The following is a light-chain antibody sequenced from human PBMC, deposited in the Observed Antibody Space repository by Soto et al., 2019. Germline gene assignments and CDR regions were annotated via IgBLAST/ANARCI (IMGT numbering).Light chain of an antibody. CDR2: GNT. CDR1: SSNIGAGYD. J-gene: IGLJ2*01. CDR3: QSYHISLSVSVV. Sequence: QSVLTQPPSVSGAPGQRVTISCTGSSSNIGAGYDVQWYQQLPGAAPRLLIFGNTNRPSGVPDRFSGSRSGTSASLAISGLQAEDEADYYCQSYHISLSVSVVFGGGTKLTVL. V-gene: IGLV1-40*01.